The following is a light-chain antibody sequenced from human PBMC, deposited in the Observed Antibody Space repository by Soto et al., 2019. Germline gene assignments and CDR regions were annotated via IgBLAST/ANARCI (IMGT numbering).Light chain of an antibody. J-gene: IGKJ4*01. CDR2: GAS. CDR3: QQYSVWPLT. Sequence: EIVLTQSPATLSVSPGERAALSCRASQSVSNNLAWYQQKPGQPPRLLIFGASTRATGIPARFSGSGSEAEFALTISTLPSEDFAVYYCQQYSVWPLTFGGGTKVDIK. V-gene: IGKV3D-15*01. CDR1: QSVSNN.